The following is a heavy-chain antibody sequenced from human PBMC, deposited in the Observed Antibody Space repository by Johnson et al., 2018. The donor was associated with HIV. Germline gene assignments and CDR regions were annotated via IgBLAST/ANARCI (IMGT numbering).Heavy chain of an antibody. J-gene: IGHJ3*02. CDR1: GFTFSSYA. V-gene: IGHV3-23*04. CDR2: LSGTGAST. Sequence: VQLVESGGGLVQPGGSLRLSCAASGFTFSSYAMSWVRQAPGKGLEWVSALSGTGASTYYADSVKGRFTISRDNSKNTLYLQMNSLRAEDTAVYYCAKDRTGFDAFDIWGQGTMVTVAA. D-gene: IGHD1-1*01. CDR3: AKDRTGFDAFDI.